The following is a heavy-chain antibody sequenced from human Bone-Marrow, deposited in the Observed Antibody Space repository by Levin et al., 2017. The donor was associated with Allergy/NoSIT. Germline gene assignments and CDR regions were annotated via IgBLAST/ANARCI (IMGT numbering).Heavy chain of an antibody. CDR3: ARNGFGTAAGTP. J-gene: IGHJ4*02. CDR1: GFSVSRNY. Sequence: GGSLRLSCAASGFSVSRNYMSWVRQAPGKGLEWVSLIYSGGDTQYADSVKGRFTISRDNSRNTLYLQMNSLRGDDTAVYYCARNGFGTAAGTPWGQGTLVSVSS. V-gene: IGHV3-66*01. CDR2: IYSGGDT. D-gene: IGHD6-13*01.